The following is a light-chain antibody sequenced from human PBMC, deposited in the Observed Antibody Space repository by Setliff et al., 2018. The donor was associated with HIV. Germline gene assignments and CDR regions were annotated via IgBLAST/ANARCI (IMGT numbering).Light chain of an antibody. V-gene: IGLV2-14*03. Sequence: QSALTQPASVSESPGQSITISCTGTSSDVGAYNFVSWYQQYPGKAPQPMIYDVFGRPSGVSHRFSGSKSGNTASLTISGLRPEDEADYYCSSFTTSRKFVFGTGTKVTVL. CDR1: SSDVGAYNF. CDR2: DVF. CDR3: SSFTTSRKFV. J-gene: IGLJ1*01.